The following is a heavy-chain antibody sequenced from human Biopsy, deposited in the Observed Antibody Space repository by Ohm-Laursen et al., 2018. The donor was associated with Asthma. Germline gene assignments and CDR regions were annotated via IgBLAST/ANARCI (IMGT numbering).Heavy chain of an antibody. D-gene: IGHD6-19*01. J-gene: IGHJ4*02. Sequence: SLRLSCAASGFTVSRDHMFWVRQAPGKGLEWVSVIYSGGTSDTADSVRGRFTISRDFYKNTLYLQMDSLRAGDTAVYYCARGDSSGWSHYYFGYWGQGTLVTVSS. V-gene: IGHV3-53*01. CDR3: ARGDSSGWSHYYFGY. CDR2: IYSGGTS. CDR1: GFTVSRDH.